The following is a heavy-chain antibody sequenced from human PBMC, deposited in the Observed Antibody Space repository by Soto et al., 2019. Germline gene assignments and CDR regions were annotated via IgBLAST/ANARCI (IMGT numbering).Heavy chain of an antibody. D-gene: IGHD5-12*01. V-gene: IGHV4-30-4*01. CDR1: GASVAGGSSY. CDR3: ARDTYSGYDFGL. J-gene: IGHJ5*02. Sequence: QVQLRESGPGLVKPSQTLSLTCSVSGASVAGGSSYWSWVRQPPGKGLEWIGYIPSRGRPFYNPSLTSRGTISADTSKNQLSLQLTSVTAADTAVYYCARDTYSGYDFGLWGQGTLVTVSS. CDR2: IPSRGRP.